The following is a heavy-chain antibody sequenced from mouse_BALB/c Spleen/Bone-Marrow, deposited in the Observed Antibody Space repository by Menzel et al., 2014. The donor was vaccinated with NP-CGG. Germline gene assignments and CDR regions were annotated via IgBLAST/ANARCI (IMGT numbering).Heavy chain of an antibody. V-gene: IGHV1-54*01. CDR3: ARGDYRSYYFDY. D-gene: IGHD2-14*01. CDR1: GYAFTNYL. Sequence: QVQLKESGAELVRPGTSVKVSCKASGYAFTNYLIEWVKQRPGQGLEWIGVIIPGSGGTNYNEKFKGKATLTADKSSSTAYMQLSSLTSDDSAVYFCARGDYRSYYFDYWGQGTTLTVSS. J-gene: IGHJ2*01. CDR2: IIPGSGGT.